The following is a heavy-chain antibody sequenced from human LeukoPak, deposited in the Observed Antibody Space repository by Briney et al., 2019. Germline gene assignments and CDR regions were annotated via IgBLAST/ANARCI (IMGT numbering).Heavy chain of an antibody. Sequence: SETLSLTCTVSGGSISSYYWSWIRQPAGKGLEWIGRIYTSGSTNYNPSLKSRVTMSVDTSKNQFSLKLSSVTAADTAVYYCARENSVYDFWSGYSYYFDYWGQGTLVTVSS. V-gene: IGHV4-4*07. CDR1: GGSISSYY. D-gene: IGHD3-3*01. CDR3: ARENSVYDFWSGYSYYFDY. CDR2: IYTSGST. J-gene: IGHJ4*02.